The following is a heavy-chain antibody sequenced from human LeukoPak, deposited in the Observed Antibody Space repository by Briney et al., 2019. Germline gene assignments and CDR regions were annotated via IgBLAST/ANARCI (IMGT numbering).Heavy chain of an antibody. CDR1: GGSISSSSYY. D-gene: IGHD4-17*01. CDR2: IYYSGST. V-gene: IGHV4-39*01. J-gene: IGHJ4*02. CDR3: ARLGPRVTQIDY. Sequence: PSETLPLTCTVSGGSISSSSYYWGWTRQPPGKGLEWIGSIYYSGSTYYNPSLKSRVTISVDTSKNQFSLKLSSVTAADTAVYYCARLGPRVTQIDYWGQGTLVTVSS.